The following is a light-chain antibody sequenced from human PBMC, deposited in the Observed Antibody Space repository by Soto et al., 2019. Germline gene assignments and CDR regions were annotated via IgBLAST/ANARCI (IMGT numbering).Light chain of an antibody. J-gene: IGKJ4*01. Sequence: DIQVTQSPSSVSASVGDRFTISCRASQGFSTWLAWYQQKPGKAPKLLIYAASTLQSGVPSRFSGSGSGTDFTLTINSLQPEDSATYYCQQFNGCPRRTCGGGTKVEIK. CDR2: AAS. CDR1: QGFSTW. V-gene: IGKV1-12*01. CDR3: QQFNGCPRRT.